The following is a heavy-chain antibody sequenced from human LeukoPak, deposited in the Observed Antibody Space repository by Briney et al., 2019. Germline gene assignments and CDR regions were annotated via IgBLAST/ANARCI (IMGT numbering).Heavy chain of an antibody. J-gene: IGHJ4*02. V-gene: IGHV3-20*04. CDR2: INWNGGTT. CDR1: GFTFADYG. Sequence: GGSLRLSCAASGFTFADYGMNWVRQGPGKGLEWVSGINWNGGTTAYADSVKGRFTISRDNSKNTLYLQMNSLRAEDTAVYYCAKDLFTYYYDSSGYPLDYWGQGTLVTVSS. CDR3: AKDLFTYYYDSSGYPLDY. D-gene: IGHD3-22*01.